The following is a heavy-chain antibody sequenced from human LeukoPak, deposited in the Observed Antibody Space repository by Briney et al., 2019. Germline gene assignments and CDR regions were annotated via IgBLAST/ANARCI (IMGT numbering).Heavy chain of an antibody. CDR3: ATDRGYGSGYYFGN. V-gene: IGHV3-11*04. D-gene: IGHD3-22*01. J-gene: IGHJ4*02. CDR1: GFTFSEYY. CDR2: IDGGGTIT. Sequence: GGSLRLSCAASGFTFSEYYMSWIGQVPGKGLEWLSYIDGGGTITYYAAFEEGRFTISRDNAKNSVYLQMDSLRAEDTAVYYCATDRGYGSGYYFGNSGQGTLVTVSS.